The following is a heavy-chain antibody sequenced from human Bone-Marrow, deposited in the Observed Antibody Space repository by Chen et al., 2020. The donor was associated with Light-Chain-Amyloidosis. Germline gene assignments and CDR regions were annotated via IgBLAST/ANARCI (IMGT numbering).Heavy chain of an antibody. Sequence: EVQLLESGGDLAQPGGSLRLACAASGFTFSRFAMTWVRLAPGKGLEWVSTINDGGGSTYYVDSVKGRFTISRDNSKNMLYLQMNSLRAADTAIYFCAKDRTGSGWPNLLDPWGQGTLVVVSS. CDR1: GFTFSRFA. V-gene: IGHV3-23*01. CDR3: AKDRTGSGWPNLLDP. CDR2: INDGGGST. J-gene: IGHJ5*02. D-gene: IGHD6-19*01.